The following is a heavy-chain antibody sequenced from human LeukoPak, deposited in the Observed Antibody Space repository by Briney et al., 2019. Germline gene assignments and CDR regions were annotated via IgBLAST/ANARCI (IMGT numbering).Heavy chain of an antibody. Sequence: SETLSPTCTVSGYSISSGYYWGWIRQPPGKGLEWIGSIYHSGSTYYNPSLKSRVTISVDTSKNQFSLKLSSVTAADTAVYYCARPYYYDSRIDPWGQGTLVTVSS. J-gene: IGHJ5*02. D-gene: IGHD3-22*01. CDR2: IYHSGST. CDR1: GYSISSGYY. V-gene: IGHV4-38-2*02. CDR3: ARPYYYDSRIDP.